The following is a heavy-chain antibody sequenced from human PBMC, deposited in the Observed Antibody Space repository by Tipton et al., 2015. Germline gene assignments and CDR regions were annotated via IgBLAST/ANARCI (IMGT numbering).Heavy chain of an antibody. D-gene: IGHD1-1*01. CDR1: NGPISRSDDY. V-gene: IGHV4-39*01. J-gene: IGHJ5*02. CDR2: IDYSGST. Sequence: TLSLTCTVSNGPISRSDDYWAWIRQPPGKGLEWIGSIDYSGSTFYKTSLKSRISMSVDTPKNQFSLNLSSVTAADTAVYYCARHVELDPLLDWFDPCGQVTLVAVSS. CDR3: ARHVELDPLLDWFDP.